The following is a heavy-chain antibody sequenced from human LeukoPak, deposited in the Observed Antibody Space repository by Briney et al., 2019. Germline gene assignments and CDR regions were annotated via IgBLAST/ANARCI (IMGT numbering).Heavy chain of an antibody. CDR1: GYTFTGYY. CDR2: INPNSGGT. D-gene: IGHD6-13*01. J-gene: IGHJ4*02. CDR3: ARGRPRIAAAGTDY. V-gene: IGHV1-2*02. Sequence: ASVKVSCKASGYTFTGYYMHWVRQAPGQGLEWMGWINPNSGGTNYAQKFQGRVTMTRDTSTSTAYMELSRLRSDDTAVYYCARGRPRIAAAGTDYWGQGTLVTVSS.